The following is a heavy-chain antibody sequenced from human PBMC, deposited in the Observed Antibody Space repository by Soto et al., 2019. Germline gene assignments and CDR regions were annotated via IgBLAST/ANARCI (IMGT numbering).Heavy chain of an antibody. Sequence: SETLSLTCTVSGGSISSYYWSWIRQPPGKGLEWIGYIYYSGSTNYNPSLKSRVTISVDTSKNQFSLKLSSVTAADTAVYYCARLSGSYYPFDYWGQGTLVTVSS. CDR3: ARLSGSYYPFDY. V-gene: IGHV4-59*08. J-gene: IGHJ4*02. CDR1: GGSISSYY. D-gene: IGHD3-10*01. CDR2: IYYSGST.